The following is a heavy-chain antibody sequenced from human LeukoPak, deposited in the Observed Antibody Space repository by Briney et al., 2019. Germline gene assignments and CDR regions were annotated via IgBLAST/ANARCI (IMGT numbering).Heavy chain of an antibody. V-gene: IGHV1-2*02. Sequence: GASVKVSCKASGYTFTCYYMHWVRQAPGQGLEWMGWINPNSGGTNYAQKFQGRVTMTRDASISTAYMDLSRLRSDDTAVYYCARERGVDYYGAPVYWGQGTLVTVSS. D-gene: IGHD3-10*01. CDR3: ARERGVDYYGAPVY. J-gene: IGHJ4*02. CDR2: INPNSGGT. CDR1: GYTFTCYY.